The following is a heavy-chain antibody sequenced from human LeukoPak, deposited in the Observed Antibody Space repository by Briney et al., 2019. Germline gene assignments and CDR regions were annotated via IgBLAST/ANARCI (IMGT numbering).Heavy chain of an antibody. D-gene: IGHD6-13*01. V-gene: IGHV3-21*05. J-gene: IGHJ4*02. CDR1: GLTFSSYA. Sequence: KPGGSLRLSCAASGLTFSSYAMHWVRQAPGKGLEWVSFISSSSGSIYYADSVKGRITISRDNAKNSLYLQMNSLRAEDTAVYYCARSIVPDGTSPFDYWGQGTLVTVSS. CDR3: ARSIVPDGTSPFDY. CDR2: ISSSSGSI.